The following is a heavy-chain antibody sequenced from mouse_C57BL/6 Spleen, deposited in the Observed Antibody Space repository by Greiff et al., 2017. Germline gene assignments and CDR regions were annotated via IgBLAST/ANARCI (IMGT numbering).Heavy chain of an antibody. CDR3: ANYYDYVPFAY. J-gene: IGHJ3*01. CDR1: GYAFSSYW. D-gene: IGHD2-4*01. CDR2: IYPGDGDT. Sequence: VQLVESGAELVKPGASVKISCKASGYAFSSYWMNWVKQRPGKGLEWIGQIYPGDGDTNYNGKFKGKATLTADKSSSTAYMQLSSLTSEDSAVYFCANYYDYVPFAYWGQGTLVTVSA. V-gene: IGHV1-80*01.